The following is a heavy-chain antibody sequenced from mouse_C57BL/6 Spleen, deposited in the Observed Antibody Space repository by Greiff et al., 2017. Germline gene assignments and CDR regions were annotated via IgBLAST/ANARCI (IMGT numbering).Heavy chain of an antibody. CDR2: IYPRSGKT. Sequence: QVQLQQSGAELARPGASVKLSCKASGYTFTSYGISWVKQRTGQGLEWIGEIYPRSGKTYYNEKFKGKATLTADKSSSTAYLELRSLTSADSAVYFYASLYGRDYFAYWGQGTPLTVSS. D-gene: IGHD1-2*01. V-gene: IGHV1-81*01. J-gene: IGHJ2*01. CDR3: ASLYGRDYFAY. CDR1: GYTFTSYG.